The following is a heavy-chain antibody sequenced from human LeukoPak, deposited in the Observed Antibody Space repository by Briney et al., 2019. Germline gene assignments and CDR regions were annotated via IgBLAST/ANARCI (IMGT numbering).Heavy chain of an antibody. CDR3: AKDRYYDSRLYDF. CDR1: GFTFSSYA. D-gene: IGHD3-22*01. J-gene: IGHJ4*02. CDR2: LSGSGGST. Sequence: PGGSLRLSCAASGFTFSSYAMGWVRQAPGKGLEWVSALSGSGGSTYYANSVKGRFTISRDNSKNTLYLQMNSLRAEDTAVYYCAKDRYYDSRLYDFWGQGTLVTVSS. V-gene: IGHV3-23*01.